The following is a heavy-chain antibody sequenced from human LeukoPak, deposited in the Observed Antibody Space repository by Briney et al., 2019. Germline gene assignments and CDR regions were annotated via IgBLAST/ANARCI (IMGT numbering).Heavy chain of an antibody. V-gene: IGHV3-30*18. D-gene: IGHD1-26*01. J-gene: IGHJ3*02. CDR3: AKPFNSGNYYVSAFDI. CDR1: GFTFNSYG. Sequence: GGSLRLSCAASGFTFNSYGMHWVRQAPGKGLEWVSVISYDGSNKYYADSVKGRFTISRDNSKNTVYLQMNSLRAEDAALYYCAKPFNSGNYYVSAFDIWGQGTMVTVSS. CDR2: ISYDGSNK.